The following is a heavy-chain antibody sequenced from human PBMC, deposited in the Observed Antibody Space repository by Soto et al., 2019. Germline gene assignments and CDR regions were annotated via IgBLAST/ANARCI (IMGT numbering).Heavy chain of an antibody. CDR2: IYSGGST. CDR1: GFTVSSNY. Sequence: EVQLVESGGGLVQPGGSLRLSCAASGFTVSSNYMSWVRQAPGKGLEWVSVIYSGGSTYYADSVKGRFTISRDISKNTLYLQMNSLRAEDTAVYYCARVYNDYGGPVRHYYYYMDVWGKGTTVTVSS. CDR3: ARVYNDYGGPVRHYYYYMDV. V-gene: IGHV3-66*01. D-gene: IGHD4-17*01. J-gene: IGHJ6*03.